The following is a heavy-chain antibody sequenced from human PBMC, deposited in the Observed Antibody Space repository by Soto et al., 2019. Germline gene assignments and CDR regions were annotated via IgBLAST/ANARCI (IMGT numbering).Heavy chain of an antibody. Sequence: SETLSLTCTVSGGSISSYYWSWIRQPPGKGLEWIGYIYYSGSTNYNPSLKSRVTISVDTSKNQFSLKLSSVTAADTAVYYCARRYGGLLDYWGQRTLVTVSS. D-gene: IGHD1-26*01. CDR3: ARRYGGLLDY. CDR2: IYYSGST. J-gene: IGHJ4*02. V-gene: IGHV4-59*08. CDR1: GGSISSYY.